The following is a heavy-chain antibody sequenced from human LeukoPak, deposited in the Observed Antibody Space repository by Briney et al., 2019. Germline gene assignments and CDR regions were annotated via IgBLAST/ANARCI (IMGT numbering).Heavy chain of an antibody. Sequence: KPSETLSLTCTVSGGSIDRNSWTWIRQPPGKGLEWIGYIYYSGTTNYNPSLKSRVTMSVDMSKNQFSLKLSSVTAADTAVYYCARRSSSWKNWFDPWGQGTLVTVSS. V-gene: IGHV4-59*01. D-gene: IGHD6-13*01. CDR1: GGSIDRNS. CDR2: IYYSGTT. J-gene: IGHJ5*02. CDR3: ARRSSSWKNWFDP.